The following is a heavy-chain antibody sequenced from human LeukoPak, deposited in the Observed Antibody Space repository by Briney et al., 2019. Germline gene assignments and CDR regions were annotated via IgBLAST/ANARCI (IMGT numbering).Heavy chain of an antibody. CDR2: INPNSGGT. CDR1: GYTFTGYY. V-gene: IGHV1-2*06. D-gene: IGHD3-16*01. J-gene: IGHJ4*02. CDR3: VRRGGDY. Sequence: GASVKVSCKASGYTFTGYYMHWVPQAPGQGLERMGRINPNSGGTNYAQKFQGRVTMTTDTSISTAYMELSRLRSDDTAVYYCVRRGGDYWGQGTLVTVSS.